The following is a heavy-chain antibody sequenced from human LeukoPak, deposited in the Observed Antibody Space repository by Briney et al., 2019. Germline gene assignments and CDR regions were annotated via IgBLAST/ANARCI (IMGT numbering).Heavy chain of an antibody. D-gene: IGHD6-13*01. CDR3: AHISSSWPDY. J-gene: IGHJ4*02. CDR1: GFTFGSYG. V-gene: IGHV3-30*03. Sequence: GGSLRLSCAASGFTFGSYGMHWVRQAPGKGLEWVAVISYDGSNKYYADSVKGRFTISRDNSKNTLYLQMNSLRAEDTAVYYCAHISSSWPDYWGQGTLVTVSS. CDR2: ISYDGSNK.